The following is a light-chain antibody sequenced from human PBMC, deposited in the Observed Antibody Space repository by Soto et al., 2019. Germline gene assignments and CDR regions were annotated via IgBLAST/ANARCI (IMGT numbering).Light chain of an antibody. J-gene: IGKJ2*01. Sequence: DIQMTQSPSTLPASVGDRVTITCRASQSINIWLAWYQQKAGKAPKLLIYDASTVENRVPLRFSGSGSGTEFTLTISGLQPDDFATYYCQQYNTYSYTFGQGTKVDIK. CDR3: QQYNTYSYT. V-gene: IGKV1-5*01. CDR1: QSINIW. CDR2: DAS.